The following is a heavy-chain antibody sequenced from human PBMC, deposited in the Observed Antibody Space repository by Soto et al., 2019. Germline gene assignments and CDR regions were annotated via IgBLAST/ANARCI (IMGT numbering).Heavy chain of an antibody. J-gene: IGHJ6*02. CDR3: ARSYGESYYYYGMDV. CDR1: GYTFTSYA. CDR2: INAGNGNT. V-gene: IGHV1-3*01. Sequence: ASVKVSCKASGYTFTSYAMHWVRQAPGQRLEWMGWINAGNGNTKYSQKFQGRVTITRDTSASTAYMELSSLRSEDTAVYYCARSYGESYYYYGMDVWGQGTTVTVSS. D-gene: IGHD4-17*01.